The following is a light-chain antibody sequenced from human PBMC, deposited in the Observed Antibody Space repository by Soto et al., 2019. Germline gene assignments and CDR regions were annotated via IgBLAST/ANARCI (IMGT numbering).Light chain of an antibody. Sequence: QSVLTQPPSASGTPGQSVTISCSGSTSNLGSNFVYWYQQVPGAAPKLLISRNDQRPSGVPDRFSGSKSGTSASLAISGLRSEDEADYHCAAWDDSLSGVVFGGGTKVTVL. CDR3: AAWDDSLSGVV. CDR2: RND. CDR1: TSNLGSNF. V-gene: IGLV1-47*01. J-gene: IGLJ3*02.